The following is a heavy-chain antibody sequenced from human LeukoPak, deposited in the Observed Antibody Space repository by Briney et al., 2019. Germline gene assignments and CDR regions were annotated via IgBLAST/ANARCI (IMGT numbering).Heavy chain of an antibody. CDR1: GFTFSNYW. D-gene: IGHD3-22*01. CDR2: INEDGSNK. J-gene: IGHJ4*02. Sequence: PGGSLRLSCAASGFTFSNYWMSWIRQAPGKGLKWAAHINEDGSNKYYVDSVKGRFTISRDNAKNSLYLQMNSLRAEDTAVYYCVSWAGKYYETSGFSLAPSNSWGQGTLVTVSS. CDR3: VSWAGKYYETSGFSLAPSNS. V-gene: IGHV3-7*01.